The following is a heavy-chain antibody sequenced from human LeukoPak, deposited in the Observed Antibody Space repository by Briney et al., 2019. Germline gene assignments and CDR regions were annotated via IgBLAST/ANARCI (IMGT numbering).Heavy chain of an antibody. V-gene: IGHV3-49*04. CDR3: SREGDALTGFYPDY. CDR2: IGREAHGGRA. Sequence: GGSRRLSCTTSGPNFEVYAVSWVRQPPGKWMTWLGFIGREAHGGRAQYATSVKGRFTISRDDARKIAYLQLSGLRNEDTAVYYCSREGDALTGFYPDYWGQGTLVIVSS. CDR1: GPNFEVYA. D-gene: IGHD1-14*01. J-gene: IGHJ4*02.